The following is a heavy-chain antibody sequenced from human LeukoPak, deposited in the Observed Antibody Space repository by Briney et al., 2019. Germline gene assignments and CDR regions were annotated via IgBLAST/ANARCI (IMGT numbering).Heavy chain of an antibody. CDR1: GGSSFSSYY. CDR2: INHSGYT. CDR3: SRQVVGNDY. V-gene: IGHV4-34*01. J-gene: IGHJ4*02. Sequence: SETLSLTCAVYGGSSFSSYYWSWIRQTPGGALEWIGEINHSGYTNYNPSLKSRVTLSIDTSKNQFSLRLKSVTAADTAVYYCSRQVVGNDYWGQGTLVTVSS. D-gene: IGHD3-22*01.